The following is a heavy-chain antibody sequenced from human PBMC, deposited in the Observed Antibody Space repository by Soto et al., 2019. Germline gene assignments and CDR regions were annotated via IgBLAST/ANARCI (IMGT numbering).Heavy chain of an antibody. CDR1: GGTFSSYA. CDR3: ARDPHHYDILTGYPTKYYYYGMDV. Sequence: SVKVSCKASGGTFSSYAISWVRQAPGQGLEWMGGIFPIFGTANYAQKFQGRVTITADKSTSTAYMELSSLRSEDTAVYYCARDPHHYDILTGYPTKYYYYGMDVWGQGTTVTVSS. J-gene: IGHJ6*02. CDR2: IFPIFGTA. V-gene: IGHV1-69*06. D-gene: IGHD3-9*01.